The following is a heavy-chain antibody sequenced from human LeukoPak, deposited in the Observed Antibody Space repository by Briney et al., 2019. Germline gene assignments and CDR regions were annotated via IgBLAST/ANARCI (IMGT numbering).Heavy chain of an antibody. J-gene: IGHJ4*02. CDR1: GGSISSGSYY. CDR3: ARDSEVGVYYDTY. Sequence: PSKTLSLTCTVSGGSISSGSYYWSWIRQPAGKGLEWIGRIYTSGSTNYNPSLKSRVTISVDTSENQFSLKLSSVTAADTAVYYCARDSEVGVYYDTYWGQGTLVTVSS. V-gene: IGHV4-61*02. CDR2: IYTSGST. D-gene: IGHD3-3*01.